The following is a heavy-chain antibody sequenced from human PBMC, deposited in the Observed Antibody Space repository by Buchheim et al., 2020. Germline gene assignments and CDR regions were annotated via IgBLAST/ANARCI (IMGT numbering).Heavy chain of an antibody. Sequence: EVQLVESGGGLVQPGGSLRLSCAASGFTFSSYEMNWVRQAPGKGLEWVSYISSSGSTIYYADSVKGRFTISRDNAKNSLYLQMNSPRAEDTAVYYCAREQVAVAGTGYWFDPWGQGTL. CDR3: AREQVAVAGTGYWFDP. CDR1: GFTFSSYE. CDR2: ISSSGSTI. V-gene: IGHV3-48*03. D-gene: IGHD6-19*01. J-gene: IGHJ5*02.